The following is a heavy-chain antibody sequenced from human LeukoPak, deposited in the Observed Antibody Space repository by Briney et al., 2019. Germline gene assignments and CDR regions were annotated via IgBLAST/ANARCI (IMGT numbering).Heavy chain of an antibody. CDR3: ARVIVVPAATSYAFDI. Sequence: SETLSLTCAVYGGSFSGYYWSWIRQPPGKGLEWIGEINHSGSTNYNPSLKSRVTISVDTSKNQFSLKLSSVTAADTAVYYCARVIVVPAATSYAFDIWGQGTMVTVSS. V-gene: IGHV4-34*01. D-gene: IGHD2-2*01. J-gene: IGHJ3*02. CDR1: GGSFSGYY. CDR2: INHSGST.